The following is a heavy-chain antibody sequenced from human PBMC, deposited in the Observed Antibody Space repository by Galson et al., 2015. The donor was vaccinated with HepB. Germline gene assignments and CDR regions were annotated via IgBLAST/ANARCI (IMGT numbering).Heavy chain of an antibody. CDR1: GYTFSSYA. J-gene: IGHJ6*03. CDR3: ARDGPAVVPAAYSDYYYYMDV. D-gene: IGHD2-2*01. Sequence: SVKASCKASGYTFSSYAMHWVRQAPGQSLEWMGWINRGNGNTKYSQKFQGRVTLTRDTSASTAYMELSSLRSEDTAVYYCARDGPAVVPAAYSDYYYYMDVWGKGTTVTVSS. V-gene: IGHV1-3*01. CDR2: INRGNGNT.